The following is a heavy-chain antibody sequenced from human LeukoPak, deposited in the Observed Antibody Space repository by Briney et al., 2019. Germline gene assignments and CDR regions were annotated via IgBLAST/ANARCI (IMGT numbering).Heavy chain of an antibody. J-gene: IGHJ4*02. CDR1: GFTFSSYG. V-gene: IGHV3-33*08. D-gene: IGHD6-13*01. CDR3: ARDSGLIAAAGAFDY. CDR2: IWYDGSNK. Sequence: QPGGSLRLSCAASGFTFSSYGMHWVRQAPGKGLEWVAVIWYDGSNKYYADSVKGRFTISRDNSKNTLYLQMNSLRAEDTAVYYCARDSGLIAAAGAFDYWGQGTLVTVSS.